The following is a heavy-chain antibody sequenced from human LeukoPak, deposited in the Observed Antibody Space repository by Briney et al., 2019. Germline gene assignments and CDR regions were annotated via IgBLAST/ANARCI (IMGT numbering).Heavy chain of an antibody. Sequence: GGSLRLSCAASGFTFSSYWMHWVRQAPGKGLEWLANINLDGGKKYHVDSVKGRFTISRDNAQNSLYLQMNSLRVEDTAVYYCARDETGGHFENWGQGTLVTVSS. V-gene: IGHV3-7*01. CDR3: ARDETGGHFEN. CDR2: INLDGGKK. D-gene: IGHD3-10*01. CDR1: GFTFSSYW. J-gene: IGHJ4*02.